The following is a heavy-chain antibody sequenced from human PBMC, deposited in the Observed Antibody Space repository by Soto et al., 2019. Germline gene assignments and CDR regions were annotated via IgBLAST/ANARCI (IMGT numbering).Heavy chain of an antibody. CDR1: GLSISTSGYY. CDR2: IYYSGTT. CDR3: VRAGGIDV. V-gene: IGHV4-31*03. Sequence: KTSETLSLTCTVSGLSISTSGYYWTWMRQHPGKGLEWIGYIYYSGTTDYNPSLKSRVTISADTSKNQFSLKLTSLTAADTAVYYCVRAGGIDVWGPGTTVTVSS. J-gene: IGHJ6*02.